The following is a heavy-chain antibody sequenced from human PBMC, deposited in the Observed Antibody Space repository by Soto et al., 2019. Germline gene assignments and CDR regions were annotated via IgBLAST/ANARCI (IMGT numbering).Heavy chain of an antibody. CDR2: IYYSGGT. J-gene: IGHJ2*01. Sequence: QVQLQESGPGLVKPSETLSLTCTVSGGSISSYYWSWIRQPPGKGLEWIGYIYYSGGTNYNPSLKSRVTISVDTSKNQFSLKLSSVTAADTAVYYCARRLNWYFDLWGRGTLVTVSS. CDR1: GGSISSYY. V-gene: IGHV4-59*01. CDR3: ARRLNWYFDL.